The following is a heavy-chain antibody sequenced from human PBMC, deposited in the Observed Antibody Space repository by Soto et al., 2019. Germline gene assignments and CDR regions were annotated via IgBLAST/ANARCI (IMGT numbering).Heavy chain of an antibody. CDR2: IIPIFGKA. Sequence: ASVKVFCKASGYTFTSYGISWVRQAPGQGLEWMGGIIPIFGKANYAQKLQGRVTITADESTSTAYMELSSLRSEDTAVYYCAGGSTYSSSWSLDYWGQGTLVTVSS. CDR1: GYTFTSYG. J-gene: IGHJ4*02. V-gene: IGHV1-69*13. D-gene: IGHD6-13*01. CDR3: AGGSTYSSSWSLDY.